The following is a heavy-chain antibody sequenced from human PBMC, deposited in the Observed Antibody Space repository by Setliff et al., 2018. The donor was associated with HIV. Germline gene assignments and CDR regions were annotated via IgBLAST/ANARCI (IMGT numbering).Heavy chain of an antibody. CDR1: GFTFSDYA. J-gene: IGHJ4*02. CDR3: ARDHGGYYPLDY. D-gene: IGHD1-26*01. CDR2: ISYDGSNK. Sequence: GGSLRLSCAASGFTFSDYAMHWVRQAPGKGLEWVAVISYDGSNKYYADSVKGRFTISRDNSKNTLYLQMNSLRAEDTAVYYCARDHGGYYPLDYWGQGTLVTVSS. V-gene: IGHV3-30*04.